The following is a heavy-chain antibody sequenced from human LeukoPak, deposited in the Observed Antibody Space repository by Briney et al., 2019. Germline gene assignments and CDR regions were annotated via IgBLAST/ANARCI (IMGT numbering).Heavy chain of an antibody. D-gene: IGHD1-26*01. CDR1: GGSIGSFY. V-gene: IGHV4-59*01. Sequence: SETLSLTCTVSGGSIGSFYWTWIRQPPGKGLEWIGYIYYSGSTNYNASLKSRVTISVDTSKNQFSLNLGSVTSADTAVYYCARDLGEGAKRDLDFWGQGTLVTVSS. CDR3: ARDLGEGAKRDLDF. CDR2: IYYSGST. J-gene: IGHJ4*02.